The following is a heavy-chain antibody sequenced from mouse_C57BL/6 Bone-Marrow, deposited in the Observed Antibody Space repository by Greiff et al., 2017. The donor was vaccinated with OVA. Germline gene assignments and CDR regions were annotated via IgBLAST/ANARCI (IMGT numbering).Heavy chain of an antibody. J-gene: IGHJ1*03. Sequence: QVQLQQSGAELVRPGASVTLSCKASGYTFTDYEMHWVKQTPVHGLEWIGAIAPETGGTAYNQKFKGKAILTADKSSSTAYMELRSLTSEDSAVYYCTRYIYYDYHWYFEGWGTGTTVTVSS. CDR2: IAPETGGT. V-gene: IGHV1-15*01. CDR3: TRYIYYDYHWYFEG. CDR1: GYTFTDYE. D-gene: IGHD2-4*01.